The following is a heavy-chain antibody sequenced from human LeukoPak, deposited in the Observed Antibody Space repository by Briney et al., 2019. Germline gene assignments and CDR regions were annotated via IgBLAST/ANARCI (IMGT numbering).Heavy chain of an antibody. J-gene: IGHJ4*02. Sequence: GSSLRLSCAASGFTFDDYAMHWVRQAPGKGLEWVSGISWNSGSIGYADSVKGRFTISRDNAKNSLYLQMNSLRAEDTALYYCAKDFTYYCDSSGYFDYWGQGTLVTVSS. D-gene: IGHD3-22*01. CDR2: ISWNSGSI. CDR1: GFTFDDYA. V-gene: IGHV3-9*01. CDR3: AKDFTYYCDSSGYFDY.